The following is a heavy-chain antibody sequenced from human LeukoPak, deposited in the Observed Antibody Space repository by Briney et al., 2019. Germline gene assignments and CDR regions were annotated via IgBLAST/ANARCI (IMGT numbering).Heavy chain of an antibody. J-gene: IGHJ6*02. CDR3: ARGYYDFWSGPQNYGMDV. CDR1: GFTFSSYA. CDR2: ISGSGGST. D-gene: IGHD3-3*01. Sequence: PGGSLRLSCAASGFTFSSYAMSWVRQAPGKGLEWVSAISGSGGSTYYADSVKGRFTISRDNSKNTLYLQMNSLRAEDTAVYYCARGYYDFWSGPQNYGMDVWGQGTTVTVSS. V-gene: IGHV3-23*01.